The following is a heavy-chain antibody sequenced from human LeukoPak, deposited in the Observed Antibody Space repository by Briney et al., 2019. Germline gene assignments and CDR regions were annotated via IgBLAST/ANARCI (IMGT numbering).Heavy chain of an antibody. CDR1: GYTFTGYY. J-gene: IGHJ6*03. Sequence: GASVKVSCKASGYTFTGYYMHWVRQAPGQGLEWMGWINPNSGGTNYAQKFQGRVTMTRDTSISTAYMELSRLRSEDTAVYYCARCTGVPAAMGTFASYYYMDVWGKGTTVTVSS. V-gene: IGHV1-2*02. CDR3: ARCTGVPAAMGTFASYYYMDV. CDR2: INPNSGGT. D-gene: IGHD2-2*01.